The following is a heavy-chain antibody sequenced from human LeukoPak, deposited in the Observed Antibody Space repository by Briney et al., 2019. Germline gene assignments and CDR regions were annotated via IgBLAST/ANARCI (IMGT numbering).Heavy chain of an antibody. V-gene: IGHV4-31*03. D-gene: IGHD6-6*01. CDR2: IYYSGST. CDR1: GGSISSGGYF. J-gene: IGHJ4*02. CDR3: ARAPYSSSSVDY. Sequence: PSRTLSLTCTVSGGSISSGGYFWTWIRQQPGKGLEWIGYIYYSGSTYYNPSLKSRVTISVDMSKNQFSLKLTSLTAADTAVYYCARAPYSSSSVDYWGQGTLVTVSS.